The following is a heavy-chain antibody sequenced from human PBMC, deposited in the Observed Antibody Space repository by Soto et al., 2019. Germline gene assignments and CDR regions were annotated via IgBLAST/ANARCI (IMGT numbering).Heavy chain of an antibody. J-gene: IGHJ4*02. V-gene: IGHV1-69-2*01. CDR1: GITFSDLH. Sequence: EVLLQQSGAEAREPGGVVKMSCAVSGITFSDLHMHWVKQAPGKGLEWVGLVEVENDDRLYAEKDRGRLNINTDTSRHTSYMELTSLPSDDTAIYFCAAVRGSLGSLSFDYLGQGPPVTVSA. CDR2: VEVENDDR. CDR3: AAVRGSLGSLSFDY. D-gene: IGHD1-26*01.